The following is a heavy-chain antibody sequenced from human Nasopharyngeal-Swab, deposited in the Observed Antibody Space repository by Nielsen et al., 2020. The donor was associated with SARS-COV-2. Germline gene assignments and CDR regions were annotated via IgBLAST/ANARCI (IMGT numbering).Heavy chain of an antibody. CDR3: ARDPATGALDH. CDR2: ISRSTNTQ. V-gene: IGHV3-48*03. D-gene: IGHD1-26*01. CDR1: GFTFSSYE. J-gene: IGHJ4*02. Sequence: GGSLRLSCAASGFTFSSYEMNWVRQAPGKGLEWVSYISRSTNTQYYADSVKGRFTISRDNAKNSLYLQMHSLRADDTALYYCARDPATGALDHWGQGTLVTVSS.